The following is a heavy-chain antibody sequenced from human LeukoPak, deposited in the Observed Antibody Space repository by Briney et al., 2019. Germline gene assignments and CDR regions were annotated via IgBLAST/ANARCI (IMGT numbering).Heavy chain of an antibody. Sequence: GGSLRLSCAASGFTFSSYAMSWVRQAPGKGLEWVSAISGSGGSTYYADSVKGRFTISRDNSKNTLYLQMNSLRAEDTAVYYCARGVGWHTAMVSGTFFDYWGQGTLVTVSS. CDR3: ARGVGWHTAMVSGTFFDY. V-gene: IGHV3-23*01. CDR2: ISGSGGST. CDR1: GFTFSSYA. J-gene: IGHJ4*02. D-gene: IGHD5-18*01.